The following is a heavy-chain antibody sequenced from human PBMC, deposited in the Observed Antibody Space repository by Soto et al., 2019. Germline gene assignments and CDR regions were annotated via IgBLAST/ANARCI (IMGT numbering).Heavy chain of an antibody. CDR3: AEAGACSSTSCLDY. V-gene: IGHV3-30*02. D-gene: IGHD2-2*01. Sequence: YADSVKGRFTISRDNSKNTLYLQMNSLRAEDTAVYYCAEAGACSSTSCLDYWGQGTLVTVSS. J-gene: IGHJ4*02.